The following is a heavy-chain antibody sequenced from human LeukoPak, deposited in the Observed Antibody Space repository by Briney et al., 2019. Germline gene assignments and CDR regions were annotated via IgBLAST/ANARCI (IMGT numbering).Heavy chain of an antibody. V-gene: IGHV4-38-2*02. D-gene: IGHD3-10*01. CDR2: IYHSGST. J-gene: IGHJ4*02. CDR1: GYSISSGYY. Sequence: SETLSLTCTVSGYSISSGYYWGWIRQPPGKGLEWIGSIYHSGSTYYNPSLKSRVTISVDTSKNQFSLKLSSVTAADTAVYYCARVVWFGELLGYWGQGTLVTVSS. CDR3: ARVVWFGELLGY.